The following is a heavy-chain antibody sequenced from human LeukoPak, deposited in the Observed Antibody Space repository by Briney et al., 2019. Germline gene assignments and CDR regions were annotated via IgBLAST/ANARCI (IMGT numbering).Heavy chain of an antibody. J-gene: IGHJ3*02. Sequence: ASVKVSCKTSGYTFTRYYMHWVRQAPGQGLEWMGIINPSGGSASYAQKFQGRVTMTRDMSTSTVYMELSSLRSEDTAVYYCATGSDSFDIWGQGTMVTVSS. CDR2: INPSGGSA. V-gene: IGHV1-46*01. CDR1: GYTFTRYY. D-gene: IGHD3-10*01. CDR3: ATGSDSFDI.